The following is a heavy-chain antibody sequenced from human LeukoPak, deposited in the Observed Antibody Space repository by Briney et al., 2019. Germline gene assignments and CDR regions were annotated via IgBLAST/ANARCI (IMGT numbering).Heavy chain of an antibody. CDR1: GGTFSSYA. D-gene: IGHD3-22*01. Sequence: SVTVSCKASGGTFSSYAISWVRQAPGQGLEWMGGIIPIFGTANYAQKFQGRVTITTDESTSTAYMELSSLRSEDTAVYYCAREGGYYDSSGYYPDAFDIWGQGTMVTVSS. J-gene: IGHJ3*02. CDR3: AREGGYYDSSGYYPDAFDI. CDR2: IIPIFGTA. V-gene: IGHV1-69*05.